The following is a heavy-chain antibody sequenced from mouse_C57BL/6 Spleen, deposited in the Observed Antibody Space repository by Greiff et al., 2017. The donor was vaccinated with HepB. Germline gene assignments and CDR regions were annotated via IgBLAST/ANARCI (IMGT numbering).Heavy chain of an antibody. D-gene: IGHD1-1*01. V-gene: IGHV1-64*01. CDR2: IHPNSGST. CDR1: GYTFTSYW. J-gene: IGHJ4*01. CDR3: ARRYYEDYYAMDY. Sequence: QVQLQQPGAELVKPGASVKLSCKASGYTFTSYWMHWVKQRPGQGLEWIGMIHPNSGSTNYNEKFKSKATLTVDKSSSTAYMQLSSLTSEDSAVYYCARRYYEDYYAMDYWGQGTSVTVSS.